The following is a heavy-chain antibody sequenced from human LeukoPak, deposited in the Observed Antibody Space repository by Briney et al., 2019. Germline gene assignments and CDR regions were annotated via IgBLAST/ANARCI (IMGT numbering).Heavy chain of an antibody. J-gene: IGHJ6*03. CDR3: ARDLRYGDKPPPTTVFFNYYYYMDV. CDR1: GGTFSSYA. D-gene: IGHD4-17*01. Sequence: GASVKVSCKASGGTFSSYAISWVRQAPGQGLEWMGGIIPIFGTANYAQKFQGRVTITADESTSTAYMELSSLRSENTAVYYCARDLRYGDKPPPTTVFFNYYYYMDVWGKGTTVTVSS. V-gene: IGHV1-69*01. CDR2: IIPIFGTA.